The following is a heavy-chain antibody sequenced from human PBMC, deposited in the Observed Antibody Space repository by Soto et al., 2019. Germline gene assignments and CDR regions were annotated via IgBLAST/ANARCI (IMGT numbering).Heavy chain of an antibody. CDR2: INAGNGNT. CDR3: ASVDCSSTSCNYYYYGMDV. CDR1: GYTFTIYA. V-gene: IGHV1-3*01. J-gene: IGHJ6*02. Sequence: GASVKVSCKASGYTFTIYAMHWVLQAPLRGREWMGWINAGNGNTKYSQKFQGRVTITRDTSASTAYMELSSLRSEDTAVYYCASVDCSSTSCNYYYYGMDVWGQGTTVTVSS. D-gene: IGHD2-2*01.